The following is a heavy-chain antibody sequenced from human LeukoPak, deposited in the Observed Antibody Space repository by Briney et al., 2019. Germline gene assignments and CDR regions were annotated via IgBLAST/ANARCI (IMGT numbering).Heavy chain of an antibody. CDR3: AKQLYSGSYYPYFDY. D-gene: IGHD1-26*01. V-gene: IGHV3-30*02. Sequence: GGSLRLSCAASGFTFSRHSINWVCQAPGKGLEWVAFIRYDGSNKYYADSVKGRFTISRDNSKNTLYLQMNSLRAEDTAVYYCAKQLYSGSYYPYFDYWGQGTLVTVSS. CDR1: GFTFSRHS. J-gene: IGHJ4*02. CDR2: IRYDGSNK.